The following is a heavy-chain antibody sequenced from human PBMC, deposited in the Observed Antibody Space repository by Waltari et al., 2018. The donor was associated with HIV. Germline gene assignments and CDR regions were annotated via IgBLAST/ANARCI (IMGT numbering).Heavy chain of an antibody. V-gene: IGHV3-74*01. J-gene: IGHJ4*02. CDR3: ARDSWQLGDFDY. D-gene: IGHD6-13*01. CDR2: INSDGSST. CDR1: GFSFSSYS. Sequence: DVQLLKSGGGWVQPGGSLRLSCVGSGFSFSSYSIHLVRQDPGKGLVWVSRINSDGSSTSYADSVKGRFTISRDNAKNTLYLQMNSLRAEDTAVYYCARDSWQLGDFDYWGQGTLVTVSS.